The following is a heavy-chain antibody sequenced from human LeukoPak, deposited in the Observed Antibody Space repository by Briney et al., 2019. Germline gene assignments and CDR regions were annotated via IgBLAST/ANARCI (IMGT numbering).Heavy chain of an antibody. J-gene: IGHJ6*03. Sequence: GGSLRLSCAASGFTFDDYGMSWVHQAPGKGLEWVSGINWNGGSTGYADSVKGRFTISRDNAKNSLYLQMNSLRAEDTALYYCARLDYYGSGSYYNDYYYYMDVWGKGTTVTVSS. CDR2: INWNGGST. D-gene: IGHD3-10*01. CDR3: ARLDYYGSGSYYNDYYYYMDV. CDR1: GFTFDDYG. V-gene: IGHV3-20*04.